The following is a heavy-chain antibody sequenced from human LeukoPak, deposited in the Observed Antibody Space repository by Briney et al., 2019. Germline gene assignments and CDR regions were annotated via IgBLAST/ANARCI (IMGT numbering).Heavy chain of an antibody. CDR3: ARDRDCSGGSCYSVGFDY. J-gene: IGHJ4*02. CDR1: GFTFSDYY. CDR2: ISSSSSYT. V-gene: IGHV3-11*06. D-gene: IGHD2-15*01. Sequence: GGSLRLSCAASGFTFSDYYMSWIRQAQGKGLEWVSYISSSSSYTNYADSVKGRFTISRDNAKNSLYLQMNSLRAEDTAVYYCARDRDCSGGSCYSVGFDYWGQGTLVTVSS.